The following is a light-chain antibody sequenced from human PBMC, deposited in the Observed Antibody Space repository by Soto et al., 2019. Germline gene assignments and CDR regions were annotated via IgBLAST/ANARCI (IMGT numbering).Light chain of an antibody. CDR2: AAS. J-gene: IGKJ4*01. V-gene: IGKV1-9*01. CDR1: QGISSY. CDR3: QQLNSYPPF. Sequence: DIQLTQSPSFLSASVGDRVTITCRASQGISSYLAWYQQKPGKAPKLLIYAASTLQSGVPSRFSGCGSGTEFTLTISSLQPEDFATYYCQQLNSYPPFFGGGTKVEIK.